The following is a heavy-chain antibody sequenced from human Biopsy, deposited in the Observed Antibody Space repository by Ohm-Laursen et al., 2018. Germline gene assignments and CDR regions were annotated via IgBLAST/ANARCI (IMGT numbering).Heavy chain of an antibody. D-gene: IGHD2-8*01. CDR1: SYTFTDYN. V-gene: IGHV1-2*02. J-gene: IGHJ4*02. CDR3: ARDPLNGHKHFDY. CDR2: INCKTGAT. Sequence: GASVKVSCNASSYTFTDYNIHWMRQAPGQRLEWLGYINCKTGATNYAQKFQGTATMTRDTSISTAYLALGSLRSADTAIYYCARDPLNGHKHFDYWGQGTLVTVSS.